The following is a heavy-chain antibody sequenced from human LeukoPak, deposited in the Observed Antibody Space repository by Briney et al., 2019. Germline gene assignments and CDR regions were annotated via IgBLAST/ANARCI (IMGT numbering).Heavy chain of an antibody. CDR2: ISGSGGST. D-gene: IGHD6-19*01. CDR1: GFTFSSYA. J-gene: IGHJ5*02. Sequence: GGSLRLSCAASGFTFSSYAMSWVRQAPGKGLEWVSAISGSGGSTYYADSVKGRFTISRDNSKNTLYLQMNSLRAEDTVVYYCAKVYSSGWYQVNNWFDPWGQGTLVTVSS. V-gene: IGHV3-23*01. CDR3: AKVYSSGWYQVNNWFDP.